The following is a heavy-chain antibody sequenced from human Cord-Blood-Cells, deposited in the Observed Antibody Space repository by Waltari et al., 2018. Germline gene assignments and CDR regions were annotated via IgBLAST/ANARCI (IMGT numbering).Heavy chain of an antibody. CDR3: ARGRRGTMVRGVIPLDY. Sequence: QVQLQQWGAGLLKPSETLSLPCAVYGGSFSGSYLSWIRPAPGKGLEWIGEINHSGSTNYNPSLKSRVTISVDTSKNQFSLKLSSVTAADTAVYYCARGRRGTMVRGVIPLDYWGQGTLVTVSS. D-gene: IGHD3-10*01. CDR1: GGSFSGSY. V-gene: IGHV4-34*01. J-gene: IGHJ4*02. CDR2: INHSGST.